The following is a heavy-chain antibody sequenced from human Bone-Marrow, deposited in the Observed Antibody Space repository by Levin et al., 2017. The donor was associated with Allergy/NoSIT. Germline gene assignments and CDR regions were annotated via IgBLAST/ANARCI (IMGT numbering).Heavy chain of an antibody. CDR2: ISWNRDVI. D-gene: IGHD6-19*01. CDR3: AKDVEGVAGTGYFDY. CDR1: GFPFDDSA. J-gene: IGHJ4*02. Sequence: LSLTCAASGFPFDDSAMHWVRQAPGKGLEWVSGISWNRDVIGYADSVKGRFTISRDHAKNFLYLQMNSLRPEDTALYYCAKDVEGVAGTGYFDYWGQGTLVTVSS. V-gene: IGHV3-9*01.